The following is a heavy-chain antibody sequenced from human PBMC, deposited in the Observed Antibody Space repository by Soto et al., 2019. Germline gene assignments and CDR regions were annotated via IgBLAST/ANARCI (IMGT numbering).Heavy chain of an antibody. J-gene: IGHJ4*02. Sequence: GASVKVSCKASGYTFTSYGISWVRQAPGQGLEWMGWISAYNGNTNYAQKLQGRVTMTTDTSTSTAYMELRSLRSDDTAVYYCAISGDYAGMTWEVYWGQGTLVTVSS. CDR1: GYTFTSYG. V-gene: IGHV1-18*01. CDR2: ISAYNGNT. D-gene: IGHD4-17*01. CDR3: AISGDYAGMTWEVY.